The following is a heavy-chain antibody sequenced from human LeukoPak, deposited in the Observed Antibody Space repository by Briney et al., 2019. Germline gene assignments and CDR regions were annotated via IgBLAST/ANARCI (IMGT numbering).Heavy chain of an antibody. J-gene: IGHJ6*02. CDR3: AKSVSSLYYYYGMDV. CDR2: ISWNSGSI. CDR1: GFTFDDYA. D-gene: IGHD4-23*01. V-gene: IGHV3-9*01. Sequence: PGRSLRLSCAASGFTFDDYAMHWVRQAPGKGLEWVSGISWNSGSIGYADSVKGRFTISRDNAKNSLYLQMNSLRAEDTALYYCAKSVSSLYYYYGMDVWGQGTTVTASS.